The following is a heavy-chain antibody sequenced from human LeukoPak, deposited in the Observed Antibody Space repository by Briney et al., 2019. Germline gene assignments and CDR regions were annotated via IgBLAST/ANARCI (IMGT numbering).Heavy chain of an antibody. CDR3: ARTTYYYDSSGYYNWSDP. D-gene: IGHD3-22*01. J-gene: IGHJ5*02. CDR2: IYTSGST. Sequence: SETLSLTCTVSGGSISSYYWSWIRQPAGKGLEWIGRIYTSGSTNYNPSLKSRVTMSVDTSKNQFSLKLSSVTAADTAVYYCARTTYYYDSSGYYNWSDPWGQGTLVTVSS. V-gene: IGHV4-4*07. CDR1: GGSISSYY.